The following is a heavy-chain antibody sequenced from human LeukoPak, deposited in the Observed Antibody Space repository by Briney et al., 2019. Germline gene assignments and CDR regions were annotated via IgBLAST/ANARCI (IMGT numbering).Heavy chain of an antibody. CDR2: VNGNGGST. CDR3: AKSLYGGCDY. J-gene: IGHJ4*02. CDR1: GFIFSSYS. D-gene: IGHD3-16*02. V-gene: IGHV3-23*01. Sequence: GGSLRLSCAASGFIFSSYSMSWVRQAPGKGLEWVSGVNGNGGSTSYADSVKGRFTISRDNSKNTVYLQMNSLRVEDTAVYYCAKSLYGGCDYWGQGTVVTVSS.